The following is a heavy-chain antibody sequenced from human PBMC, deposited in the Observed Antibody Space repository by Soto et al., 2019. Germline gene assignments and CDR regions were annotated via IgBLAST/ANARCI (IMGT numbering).Heavy chain of an antibody. Sequence: PGGSLRLSCAASGITFSDHYVDWVRQVPGKGLEWVGRSRNKANSYTTEYAAPVKGRFTISRDDAKNSLYLQMNSLKIEDTAIYYCVISLIWGSSYNWFDPWGQGTLVTVSS. D-gene: IGHD3-16*01. CDR1: GITFSDHY. J-gene: IGHJ5*02. CDR3: VISLIWGSSYNWFDP. V-gene: IGHV3-72*01. CDR2: SRNKANSYTT.